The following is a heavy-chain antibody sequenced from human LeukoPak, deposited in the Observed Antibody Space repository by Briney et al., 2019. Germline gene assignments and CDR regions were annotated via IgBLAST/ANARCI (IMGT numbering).Heavy chain of an antibody. J-gene: IGHJ5*02. CDR3: AKIEVGMFDP. V-gene: IGHV4-59*11. CDR2: IYDRGST. CDR1: GASISSHY. D-gene: IGHD1-26*01. Sequence: NPSETLSLTCTVTGASISSHYWCWIRQTPGTGLEWIGDIYDRGSTTYNPSLKSRVSISVNTSRNQFSLNLRSVTAADTAVYYCAKIEVGMFDPWGQGTLVTVSS.